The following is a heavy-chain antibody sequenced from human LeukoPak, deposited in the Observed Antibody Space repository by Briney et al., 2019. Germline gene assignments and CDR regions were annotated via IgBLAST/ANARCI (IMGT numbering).Heavy chain of an antibody. D-gene: IGHD3-22*01. CDR3: ARGYHDFSGYWLSYFDY. CDR2: IYYSGST. CDR1: SCSISSYY. V-gene: IGHV4-59*01. Sequence: SETLSLTCTVSSCSISSYYWSWIRQPPGKGLEGVGYIYYSGSTNYNPSLKSRVTISVDTSKNQFSLKLSSVTAADTAVYYCARGYHDFSGYWLSYFDYWGQGTLVTVSS. J-gene: IGHJ4*02.